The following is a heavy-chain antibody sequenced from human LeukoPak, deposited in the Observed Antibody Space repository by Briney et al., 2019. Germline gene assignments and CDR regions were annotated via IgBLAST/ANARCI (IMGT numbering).Heavy chain of an antibody. CDR3: VVATISAEYFQH. CDR2: IRSKANSYAT. D-gene: IGHD5-24*01. Sequence: GGSLRLSYAASGFTFSGSAMHWVRQASGKGLEWVGRIRSKANSYATAYAASVKGRFTISRDDSKNTAYLQMNSLKTEDTAVYYCVVATISAEYFQHWGQGTLVTVSS. CDR1: GFTFSGSA. J-gene: IGHJ1*01. V-gene: IGHV3-73*01.